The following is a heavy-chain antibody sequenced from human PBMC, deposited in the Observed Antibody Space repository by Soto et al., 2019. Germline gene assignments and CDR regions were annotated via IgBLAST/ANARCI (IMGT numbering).Heavy chain of an antibody. CDR3: ARKMHLRFPARGTDAFDI. J-gene: IGHJ3*02. Sequence: PGGSLRLSCAASGFTFSNAWMSWVRQAPGKGLEWVGRIKSKTDGGTTDYAAPVKGRFTISRDDSKNTLYLQMNSLKTEDTAVYYCARKMHLRFPARGTDAFDIWGQGTMVTVSS. CDR2: IKSKTDGGTT. D-gene: IGHD3-3*01. CDR1: GFTFSNAW. V-gene: IGHV3-15*01.